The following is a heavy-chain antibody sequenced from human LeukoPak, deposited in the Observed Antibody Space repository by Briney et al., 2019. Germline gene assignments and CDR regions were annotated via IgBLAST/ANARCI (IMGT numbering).Heavy chain of an antibody. J-gene: IGHJ4*02. Sequence: ASVKVSCKASGGTFSSYGISWVRQAPGQGLEWMGGIIPIFGTANYAQKFQGRVTITADESTSTAYMELSSLRSEDTAVYYCARGHLGDPAHFDYWGQGTLVTVSS. D-gene: IGHD2-21*01. CDR1: GGTFSSYG. CDR3: ARGHLGDPAHFDY. CDR2: IIPIFGTA. V-gene: IGHV1-69*01.